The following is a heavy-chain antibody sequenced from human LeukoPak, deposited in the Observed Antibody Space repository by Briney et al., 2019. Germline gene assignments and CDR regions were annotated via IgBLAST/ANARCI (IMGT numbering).Heavy chain of an antibody. CDR3: ISGFCSSASCYA. D-gene: IGHD2-2*01. V-gene: IGHV3-15*01. Sequence: WGSLRLSCGASGFTFTNAWVSWVRQAPGKGLEWVGRIRRKTDGGTADYAAPVMGRFTISRDDSNNTLYLQMNSLKTEDTAVYYCISGFCSSASCYAWGRGTLVIVSS. J-gene: IGHJ4*02. CDR1: GFTFTNAW. CDR2: IRRKTDGGTA.